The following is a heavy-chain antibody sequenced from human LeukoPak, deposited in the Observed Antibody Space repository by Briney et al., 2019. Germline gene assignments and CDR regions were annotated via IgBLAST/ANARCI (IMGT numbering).Heavy chain of an antibody. CDR2: INHSGST. Sequence: SETLSLTCAVYGGSFSGYYWSWIRQPPGKGLEWIGEINHSGSTNYNPSLKSRVTISVDTSKNQFSLKLSSVTAADTAVYYCARDPSARSRAFDIWGQGTMVTVSS. J-gene: IGHJ3*02. CDR3: ARDPSARSRAFDI. V-gene: IGHV4-34*01. CDR1: GGSFSGYY. D-gene: IGHD1-26*01.